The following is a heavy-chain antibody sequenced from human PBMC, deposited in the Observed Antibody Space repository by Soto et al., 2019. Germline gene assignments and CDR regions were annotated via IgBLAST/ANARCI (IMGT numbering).Heavy chain of an antibody. V-gene: IGHV1-24*01. J-gene: IGHJ4*02. CDR3: ATTSTYYDSSGYPRPYFDY. Sequence: ASVKVSCKVSGYTLTELAMHWVRQAPGKGLEWMGGFDPEDGETIYAQKFQGRVTMTEDTSTDTAYMELSSLRSEDTAVYYCATTSTYYDSSGYPRPYFDYWGQGTLVTVSS. CDR1: GYTLTELA. D-gene: IGHD3-22*01. CDR2: FDPEDGET.